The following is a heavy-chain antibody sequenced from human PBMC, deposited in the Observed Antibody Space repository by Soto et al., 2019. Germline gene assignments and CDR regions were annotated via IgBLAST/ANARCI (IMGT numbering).Heavy chain of an antibody. CDR1: GVSISSGNW. CDR2: IFHDGTA. D-gene: IGHD2-8*01. J-gene: IGHJ4*02. V-gene: IGHV4-4*02. CDR3: ARLVYDTRLNYMYFDS. Sequence: KPSETLSLTCAVSGVSISSGNWWTWVRQTPQRGLEYIGEIFHDGTANYYPSFERRVAISVDTSKNQFSLKLTSVTAADTAIYFCARLVYDTRLNYMYFDSWGPGALVTVSS.